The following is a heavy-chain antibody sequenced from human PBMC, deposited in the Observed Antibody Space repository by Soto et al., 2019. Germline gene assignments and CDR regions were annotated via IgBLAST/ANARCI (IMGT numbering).Heavy chain of an antibody. D-gene: IGHD6-13*01. CDR1: GFTFTSYT. V-gene: IGHV3-21*06. CDR3: ARARVYATGPLDF. Sequence: GGSLRLSCAASGFTFTSYTMNWVRQAPGKGLEWVSSISSSSDYIYYADSMKGRVTISRDNAKNSLFLDMNSLTGEDTAVYYCARARVYATGPLDFWGQGTLVTVSS. J-gene: IGHJ4*02. CDR2: ISSSSDYI.